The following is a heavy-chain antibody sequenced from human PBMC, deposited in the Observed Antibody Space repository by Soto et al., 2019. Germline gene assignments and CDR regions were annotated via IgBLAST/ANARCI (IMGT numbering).Heavy chain of an antibody. D-gene: IGHD1-1*01. CDR2: INPNSRGT. Sequence: ASVKVSCKASGYTFTDYFIHWVRQAPGQGFEWMGWINPNSRGTNYAQKFQGRDTMTRDTSNSTAYMELRGLTSDDTAVYYCARVTLEAGNWFDPWGQGTLVTVSS. CDR1: GYTFTDYF. CDR3: ARVTLEAGNWFDP. J-gene: IGHJ5*02. V-gene: IGHV1-2*02.